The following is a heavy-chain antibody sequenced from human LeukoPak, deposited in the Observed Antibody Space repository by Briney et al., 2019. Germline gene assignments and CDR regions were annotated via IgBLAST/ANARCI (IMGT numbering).Heavy chain of an antibody. V-gene: IGHV3-30*04. Sequence: PGASLRLSCAASGFIFSDYAIHWVRQAPGKGLEWVAVTSYDGSSEYYADSVKGRFNISRDNSKNTVSLQMNSLRAEDTAVYYCARGKLAVAAPTPLLYFDYWGQGTLVTVSS. J-gene: IGHJ4*02. CDR3: ARGKLAVAAPTPLLYFDY. D-gene: IGHD6-19*01. CDR2: TSYDGSSE. CDR1: GFIFSDYA.